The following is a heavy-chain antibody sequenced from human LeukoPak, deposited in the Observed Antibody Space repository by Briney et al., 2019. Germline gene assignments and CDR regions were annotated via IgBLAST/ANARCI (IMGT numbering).Heavy chain of an antibody. CDR2: VMSGRGST. CDR3: ARERRGSYYAFES. J-gene: IGHJ4*02. D-gene: IGHD3-16*01. V-gene: IGHV3-11*05. Sequence: GGSLRLSCAVSGFSVSDYSISWIRLSPGKGPEWISYVMSGRGSTNYADSVKGRFTISRDNAKNSVALQLDGLRADDPAVYFCARERRGSYYAFESWGQGTLVTVSS. CDR1: GFSVSDYS.